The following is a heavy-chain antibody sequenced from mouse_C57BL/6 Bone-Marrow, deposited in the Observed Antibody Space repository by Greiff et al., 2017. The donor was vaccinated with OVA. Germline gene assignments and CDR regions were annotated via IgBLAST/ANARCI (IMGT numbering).Heavy chain of an antibody. J-gene: IGHJ3*01. D-gene: IGHD1-1*01. CDR1: GFSLSTSGMG. CDR3: ARRAEGRLGAWFAY. CDR2: IYWDDDK. Sequence: QVQLKESGPGILQSSQTLSLTCSFSGFSLSTSGMGVSWIRQPSGKGLEWLAHIYWDDDKRYNPSLKSRLTISKDTSRNQVFLKITSVDTADTATYYCARRAEGRLGAWFAYWGQGTLVTVSA. V-gene: IGHV8-12*01.